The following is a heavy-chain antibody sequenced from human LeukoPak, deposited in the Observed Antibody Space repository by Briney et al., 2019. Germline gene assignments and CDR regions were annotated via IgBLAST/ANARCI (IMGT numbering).Heavy chain of an antibody. V-gene: IGHV1-46*01. J-gene: IGHJ6*03. Sequence: ASVKVSCKASGYTFTSYYMHWVRQAPGQGLEWMGIINPSGGSTSYAQKFQGRVTMTRDTSTSTVYMELSSLRSDDTAVYYCARTAAGLSKHKYYYYMDVWGKGTTVTVSS. CDR1: GYTFTSYY. CDR3: ARTAAGLSKHKYYYYMDV. D-gene: IGHD6-13*01. CDR2: INPSGGST.